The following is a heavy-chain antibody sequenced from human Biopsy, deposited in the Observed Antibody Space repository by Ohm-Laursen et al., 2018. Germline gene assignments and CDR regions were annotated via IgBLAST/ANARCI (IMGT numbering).Heavy chain of an antibody. CDR2: IHYSGNT. Sequence: TLSLTCTVSGVSINTGGYYWTWIRQHPGTGLEWIGYIHYSGNTLYNPSLKSRLTISVDTSRNQFSLKLTSVTAADTALYFCTRAGGGGKIYGLWGQGTLVTVSS. J-gene: IGHJ4*02. CDR3: TRAGGGGKIYGL. CDR1: GVSINTGGYY. V-gene: IGHV4-31*03. D-gene: IGHD3-16*01.